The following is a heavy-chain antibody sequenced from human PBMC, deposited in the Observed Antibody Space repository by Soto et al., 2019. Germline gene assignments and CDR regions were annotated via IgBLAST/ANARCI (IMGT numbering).Heavy chain of an antibody. J-gene: IGHJ4*02. CDR2: IYDAGTA. V-gene: IGHV4-39*01. CDR3: ARRGSGHTFDY. Sequence: PPETLALTCAVSGAFISRVGFHWGWIRQPPGQGLEWIGSIYDAGTAFYSSSLKSRVTISADTSKNHFSLKLTSVTAADTAVYYCARRGSGHTFDYWGRGTLVTVSS. D-gene: IGHD3-10*01. CDR1: GAFISRVGFH.